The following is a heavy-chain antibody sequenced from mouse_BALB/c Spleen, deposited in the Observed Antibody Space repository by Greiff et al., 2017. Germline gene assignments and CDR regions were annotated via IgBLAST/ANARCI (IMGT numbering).Heavy chain of an antibody. J-gene: IGHJ3*01. V-gene: IGHV3-8*02. CDR2: ISYSGST. CDR3: ARGDRYDKAWFAY. Sequence: EVKLMESGPSLVKPSQTLSLTCSVTGDSITSGYWNWIRKFPGNKLEYMGYISYSGSTYYNPSLKSRISITRDTSKNQYYLQLNSVTTEDTATYYCARGDRYDKAWFAYWGQGTLVTVSA. CDR1: GDSITSGY. D-gene: IGHD2-14*01.